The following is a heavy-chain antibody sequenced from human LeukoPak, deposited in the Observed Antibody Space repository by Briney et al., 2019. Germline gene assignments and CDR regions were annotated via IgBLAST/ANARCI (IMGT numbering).Heavy chain of an antibody. CDR3: ARADRLDGGPYLIGP. V-gene: IGHV1-2*02. D-gene: IGHD2-21*01. J-gene: IGHJ5*02. CDR2: INPNSGGT. Sequence: GASVKVSCKTSGYTFTDYYLHWVRQAPGQGLEWMGWINPNSGGTSSAQKFRGRFTMTRDTSITTVYMEVAWQTSEDTAIYYCARADRLDGGPYLIGPWGQGTLVTVSS. CDR1: GYTFTDYY.